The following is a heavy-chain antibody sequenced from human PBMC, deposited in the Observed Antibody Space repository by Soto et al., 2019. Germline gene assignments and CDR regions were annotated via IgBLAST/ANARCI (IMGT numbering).Heavy chain of an antibody. J-gene: IGHJ4*02. D-gene: IGHD1-26*01. CDR3: VTLGEWELHDDY. CDR1: GFTFSSYG. CDR2: IWYDGSNK. V-gene: IGHV3-33*01. Sequence: QVQLVESGGGVVQPGRSLRLSCAASGFTFSSYGMHWVRQAPGKGLEWVAVIWYDGSNKYYADSVKGRFTISRDNSKNTLYLQMNSLRAEDTAVYYCVTLGEWELHDDYWGQGTLVTVSS.